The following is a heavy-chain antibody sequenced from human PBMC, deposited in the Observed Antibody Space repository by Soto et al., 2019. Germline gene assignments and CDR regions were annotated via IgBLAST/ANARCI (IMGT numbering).Heavy chain of an antibody. CDR1: GGSISSGGYY. Sequence: NPSETLSLTCTVSGGSISSGGYYWSWIRQHPGKGLEWIGYIYYSGSTYYNPSLKSRVTISADTSKNQFSLKLSSVTAADTAVYYCALRLGDPGRLYFDYWGQGTLVTVSS. CDR2: IYYSGST. V-gene: IGHV4-31*03. J-gene: IGHJ4*02. D-gene: IGHD3-16*01. CDR3: ALRLGDPGRLYFDY.